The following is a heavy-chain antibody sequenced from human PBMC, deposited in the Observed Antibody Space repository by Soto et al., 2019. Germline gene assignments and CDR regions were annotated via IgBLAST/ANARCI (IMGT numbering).Heavy chain of an antibody. Sequence: GGSLRLACAASGFTVSDYYMSWIRQAPGKGLEWVSYISSSSSYTNYADSVKGRFTISRDNAKNSLYLQMNSLRAEDTAVYYCARDHVVARTYYYGMAVWGQGTTVTAP. CDR1: GFTVSDYY. D-gene: IGHD2-15*01. J-gene: IGHJ6*02. V-gene: IGHV3-11*06. CDR3: ARDHVVARTYYYGMAV. CDR2: ISSSSSYT.